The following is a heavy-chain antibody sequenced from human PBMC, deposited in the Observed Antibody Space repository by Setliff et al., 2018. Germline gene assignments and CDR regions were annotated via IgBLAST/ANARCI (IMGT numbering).Heavy chain of an antibody. CDR1: GDSMTVYY. CDR2: ISSSGTP. V-gene: IGHV4-4*09. J-gene: IGHJ4*02. Sequence: PSETLSLTCTVSGDSMTVYYWTWVRQSPGKGLEWIGYISSSGTPNYNPSLKSRVTILIDKSKNQFSLTLTSVTAADTAFYYCARARSLDFDFWGPGTLVTV. CDR3: ARARSLDFDF.